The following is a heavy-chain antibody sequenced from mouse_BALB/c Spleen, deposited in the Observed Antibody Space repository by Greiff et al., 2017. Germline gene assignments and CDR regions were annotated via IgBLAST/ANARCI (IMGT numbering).Heavy chain of an antibody. CDR1: GFTFSSYA. J-gene: IGHJ2*01. V-gene: IGHV5-6-5*01. CDR3: ARGASLFDY. D-gene: IGHD6-2*01. CDR2: ISSGGST. Sequence: EVQLVESGGGLVKPGGSLKLSCAASGFTFSSYAMSWVRQTPEKRLEWVASISSGGSTYYPDSVKGRFTISRDNARNILYLQMSSLRSEDTAMYYCARGASLFDYWGQGTTLTVSS.